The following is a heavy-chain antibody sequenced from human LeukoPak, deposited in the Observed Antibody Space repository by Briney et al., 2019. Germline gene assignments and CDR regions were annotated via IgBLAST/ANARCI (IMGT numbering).Heavy chain of an antibody. Sequence: GGSLRLSCAASGFTVSSNYMSWVRQAPGKGLEWVSVIYSGGSTYYADSVKGRFTISRDNSKNTLYLQMNSLRAEDTAVYYCACLYSSSPDDAFDIWGQGTMVTVSS. V-gene: IGHV3-53*05. CDR1: GFTVSSNY. CDR2: IYSGGST. D-gene: IGHD6-6*01. J-gene: IGHJ3*02. CDR3: ACLYSSSPDDAFDI.